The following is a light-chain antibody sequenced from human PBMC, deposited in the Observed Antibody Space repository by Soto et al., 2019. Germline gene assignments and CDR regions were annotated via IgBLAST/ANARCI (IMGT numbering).Light chain of an antibody. CDR3: QQYGDSPIT. V-gene: IGKV3-20*01. CDR2: GAS. Sequence: EIVLTQSPATLTLPTGERATLXXRASQSVGTYVSWFQQKPGHPPRIXIYGASSRATGIPDRFSGSGSGTDFTLNISRLEPEDFAVYYCQQYGDSPITFGQGTRLEIK. J-gene: IGKJ5*01. CDR1: QSVGTY.